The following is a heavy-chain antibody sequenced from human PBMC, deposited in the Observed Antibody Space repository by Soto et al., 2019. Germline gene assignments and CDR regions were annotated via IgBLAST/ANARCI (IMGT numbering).Heavy chain of an antibody. V-gene: IGHV2-5*02. Sequence: QITLKESGPTLVKPTQTLTLTCTFSGFSLSTSGVGVGWIRQPPGKALEWLAVIYWDDDERYSPSLKSSLTFTKDTFQNRTVLTMTNVAPCDTATYYSALGVGSGNSAYFQHGGQGTLVTVSS. CDR3: ALGVGSGNSAYFQH. D-gene: IGHD3-3*01. J-gene: IGHJ1*01. CDR2: IYWDDDE. CDR1: GFSLSTSGVG.